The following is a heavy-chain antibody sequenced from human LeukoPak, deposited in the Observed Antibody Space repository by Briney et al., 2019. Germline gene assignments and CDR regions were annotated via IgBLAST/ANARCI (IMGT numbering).Heavy chain of an antibody. D-gene: IGHD3-16*01. V-gene: IGHV3-30-3*01. CDR1: GVTFSSYA. CDR3: ARGRGGAFDI. CDR2: ISYDGSNK. J-gene: IGHJ3*02. Sequence: GRSLRLSCAASGVTFSSYAMHWVRQAPGKGLEWVAVISYDGSNKYYADSVKGRFTISRDNSKNTLYLQMNSLRAEDTAVYYCARGRGGAFDIWGQGTMVTVSS.